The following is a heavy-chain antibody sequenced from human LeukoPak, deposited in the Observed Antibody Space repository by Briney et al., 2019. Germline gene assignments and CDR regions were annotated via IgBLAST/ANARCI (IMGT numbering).Heavy chain of an antibody. J-gene: IGHJ4*02. V-gene: IGHV3-30*03. CDR3: AREVTYYYDNSGSIAGYFDY. D-gene: IGHD3-22*01. Sequence: GGSLRLSCAASGFTFSSYGMHWVRQAPGKGLEWVAVISYDGSNKYYADSVKGRFTISRDNSKNTLYLQMNSLRAEDTAVYYCAREVTYYYDNSGSIAGYFDYWGQGALVTVSS. CDR2: ISYDGSNK. CDR1: GFTFSSYG.